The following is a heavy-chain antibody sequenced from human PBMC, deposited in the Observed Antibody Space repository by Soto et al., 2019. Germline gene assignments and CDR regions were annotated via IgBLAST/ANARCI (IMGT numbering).Heavy chain of an antibody. Sequence: QVQLVESGGGVVQPGRSLRLSCAASGFTFSSYAMHWVRQAPGKGLEWVAVISYDGSNKYYADSVKGRFTISRDNSKNTLYLQMNSLRAEDTAVYYCARDRDSWYSPRPSYYYYYGMDVWGQGTTVTVSS. J-gene: IGHJ6*02. CDR1: GFTFSSYA. V-gene: IGHV3-30-3*01. CDR3: ARDRDSWYSPRPSYYYYYGMDV. CDR2: ISYDGSNK. D-gene: IGHD6-13*01.